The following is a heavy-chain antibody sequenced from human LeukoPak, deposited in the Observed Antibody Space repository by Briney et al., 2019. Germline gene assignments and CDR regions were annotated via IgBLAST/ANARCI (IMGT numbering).Heavy chain of an antibody. J-gene: IGHJ4*02. CDR1: GFTFSSYE. D-gene: IGHD4-23*01. Sequence: GGSLRLSCAASGFTFSSYEMNWVRQAPGKGLEWVSYISSSGTAIYHADPVKGRFTLSRDNAKNSLYLQMNSLRAEDTAVYYCARESPCYGGKVFDYWGQGTLVTVSS. V-gene: IGHV3-48*03. CDR2: ISSSGTAI. CDR3: ARESPCYGGKVFDY.